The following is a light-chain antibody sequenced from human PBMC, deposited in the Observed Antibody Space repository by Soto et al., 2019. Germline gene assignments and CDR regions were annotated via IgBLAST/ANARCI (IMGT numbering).Light chain of an antibody. Sequence: QSVLTQPPSASGTPGQRVTISCFGSSSNIGTNSVNWYQQLPGTAPKVLIYSTNQRPSGVPDRFSGSKSGTSASLAISGLRSEDEADYYCAAWDDSLRGGVFGGGTKVTVL. V-gene: IGLV1-47*02. J-gene: IGLJ2*01. CDR2: STN. CDR3: AAWDDSLRGGV. CDR1: SSNIGTNS.